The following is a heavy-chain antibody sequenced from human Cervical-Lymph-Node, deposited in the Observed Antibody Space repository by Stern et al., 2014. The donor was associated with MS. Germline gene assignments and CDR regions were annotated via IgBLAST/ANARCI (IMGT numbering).Heavy chain of an antibody. J-gene: IGHJ6*02. CDR1: GFIFSSYG. D-gene: IGHD4-17*01. CDR2: ISYDESNN. Sequence: VQLVESGGGVVQPGRSLRLSCAASGFIFSSYGMHWVRPAPGKGLEWVAGISYDESNNYYADSVKGRFTVSRDNSKNTLYLQMNSLRGEDTAVYYCAKDRDGARLHYYGLDVWGQGTTVTVS. V-gene: IGHV3-30*18. CDR3: AKDRDGARLHYYGLDV.